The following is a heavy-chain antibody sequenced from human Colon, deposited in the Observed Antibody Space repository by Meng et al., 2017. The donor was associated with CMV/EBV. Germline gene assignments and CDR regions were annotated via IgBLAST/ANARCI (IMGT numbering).Heavy chain of an antibody. Sequence: GESLKISCAASGFTFSTYGMHWVRQAPGKGLEWVAVIWYDGNNKYYADSVKGRFTISRDNSKNTLYLQMNSLRAEDTAVYYCARQTVSCHDYWGQGTLVTVSS. V-gene: IGHV3-33*01. CDR2: IWYDGNNK. J-gene: IGHJ4*02. CDR1: GFTFSTYG. CDR3: ARQTVSCHDY. D-gene: IGHD2-2*01.